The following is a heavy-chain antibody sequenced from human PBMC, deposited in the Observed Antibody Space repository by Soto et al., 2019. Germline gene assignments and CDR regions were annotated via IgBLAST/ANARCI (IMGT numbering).Heavy chain of an antibody. J-gene: IGHJ5*02. V-gene: IGHV1-8*01. CDR3: VRRVASGHRSWFHP. Sequence: QVELVQSGAEVKKPGASVQVSCQASEDTFTHYDINWVRQATGQGLEWMGWMNPNTGNIDYAHKFQGRVTMTRDTSTRTVYRELSSLRSDDTAVYYCVRRVASGHRSWFHPWGHGTLGTVSS. CDR1: EDTFTHYD. CDR2: MNPNTGNI. D-gene: IGHD2-21*01.